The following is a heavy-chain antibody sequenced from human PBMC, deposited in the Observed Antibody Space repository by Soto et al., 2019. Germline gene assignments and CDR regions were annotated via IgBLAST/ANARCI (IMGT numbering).Heavy chain of an antibody. Sequence: QVQLQESGPGLVKPSETLSLTCTVSGGSISSYYWNWIRQPAGKGLEWSGRLYPSGSTNYNPFLKSRVTMSVDTSKNQFSLKLTSLTAADTAVYYCARESASYGDYPRFDSWGQGTLVTVSS. D-gene: IGHD4-17*01. CDR3: ARESASYGDYPRFDS. CDR2: LYPSGST. J-gene: IGHJ4*02. CDR1: GGSISSYY. V-gene: IGHV4-4*07.